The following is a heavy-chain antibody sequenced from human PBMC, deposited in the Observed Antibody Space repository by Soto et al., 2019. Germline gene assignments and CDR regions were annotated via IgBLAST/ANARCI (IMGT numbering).Heavy chain of an antibody. V-gene: IGHV4-59*08. CDR1: GGSISSYY. CDR3: ASLETANYGMDV. CDR2: SYYSGST. J-gene: IGHJ6*02. Sequence: QVQLQESGPGLVKPSETLSLTCTVSGGSISSYYWSWIRQPPGKGLEWIGYSYYSGSTNYNPSLKSRVTISVDTSKNQFSLKLSSVTAADTAVYYCASLETANYGMDVWGQGTTVTVSS.